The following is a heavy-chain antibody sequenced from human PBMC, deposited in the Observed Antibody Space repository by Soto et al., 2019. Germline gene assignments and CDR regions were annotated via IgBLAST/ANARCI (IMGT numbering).Heavy chain of an antibody. CDR3: ARPSYALNWDFHYGMQV. CDR2: INQSGNT. CDR1: GGSFSGYY. J-gene: IGHJ6*02. D-gene: IGHD2-2*01. V-gene: IGHV4-34*01. Sequence: PSETLSLTCAVSGGSFSGYYWTWIRQIPGKGLEWIGEINQSGNTKYNPSLMSRVTMSVDTSRNQFSLKLRSVTAADTAVSYCARPSYALNWDFHYGMQVWGQGTSV.